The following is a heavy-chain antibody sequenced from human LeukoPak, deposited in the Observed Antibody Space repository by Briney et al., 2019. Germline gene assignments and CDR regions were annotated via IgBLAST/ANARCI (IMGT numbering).Heavy chain of an antibody. Sequence: PGGSLRLSCAASGFTLSSYWMSWVRQAPGKGREWVANIKQDGSEKYYVDSVKGRFTISRDNAKNSLYLQMNSLRAEDTAVYYWARVEFSFPCSGSPSFDYWGQGTLATVSS. CDR1: GFTLSSYW. J-gene: IGHJ4*02. CDR2: IKQDGSEK. D-gene: IGHD2-15*01. V-gene: IGHV3-7*01. CDR3: ARVEFSFPCSGSPSFDY.